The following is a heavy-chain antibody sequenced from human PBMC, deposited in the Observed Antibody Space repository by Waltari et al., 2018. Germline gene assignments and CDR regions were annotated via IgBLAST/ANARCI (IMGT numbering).Heavy chain of an antibody. CDR2: IYYSGST. Sequence: QVQLQESGPGLVKPSETLSLTCTVSGGSISSYYWSWIRQHPGKGLEWIGYIYYSGSTNYNPSLKSRVTISVDTSKNQFSLKLSSVTAADTAVYYCARDLRSAPYQDYFDYWGQGTLVTVSS. V-gene: IGHV4-59*01. D-gene: IGHD3-3*01. CDR1: GGSISSYY. J-gene: IGHJ4*02. CDR3: ARDLRSAPYQDYFDY.